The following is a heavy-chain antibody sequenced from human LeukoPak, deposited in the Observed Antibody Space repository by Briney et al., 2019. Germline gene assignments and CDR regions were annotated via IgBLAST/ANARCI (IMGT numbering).Heavy chain of an antibody. J-gene: IGHJ4*02. CDR3: ARGITEYSGYDY. D-gene: IGHD5-12*01. CDR1: GFTFSSYS. CDR2: FYNSDST. Sequence: GGSLRLSCAASGFTFSSYSMNWVRQAPGKGLEWVSVFYNSDSTYHADSVKGRFSISRDNSKNMLYLQMNSLRAEDTAVYYCARGITEYSGYDYWGQGTLVTVSS. V-gene: IGHV3-66*01.